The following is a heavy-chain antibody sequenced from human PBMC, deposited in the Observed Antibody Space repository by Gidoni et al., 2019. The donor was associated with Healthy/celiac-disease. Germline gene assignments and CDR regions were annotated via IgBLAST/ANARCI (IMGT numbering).Heavy chain of an antibody. Sequence: EVQLVESGGGLVKPGGSLRLSCAASGFTFSNAWMSWVRQAPGKGLEWVGRIKSKTDGGTTDYAAPVKGRFTISRDDSKNTLYLQMNSLKTEDTAVYYCRVTFGGVMNYYGMDVWGQGTTVTVSS. D-gene: IGHD3-16*01. CDR1: GFTFSNAW. CDR3: RVTFGGVMNYYGMDV. V-gene: IGHV3-15*01. CDR2: IKSKTDGGTT. J-gene: IGHJ6*02.